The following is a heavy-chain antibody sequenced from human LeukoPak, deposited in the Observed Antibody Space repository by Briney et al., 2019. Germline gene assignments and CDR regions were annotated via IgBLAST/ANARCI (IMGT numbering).Heavy chain of an antibody. Sequence: PGGSLRLSCAASGFTVSSNYMSWVRQAPGKGLEWVSVIYSGGSTYYADPVKGRFTISRDNSKNTLYLQMNSLRAEDTAVYYCARVSGDFYFDYWGQGTLVTVSS. V-gene: IGHV3-53*01. D-gene: IGHD3-10*01. CDR2: IYSGGST. CDR1: GFTVSSNY. CDR3: ARVSGDFYFDY. J-gene: IGHJ4*02.